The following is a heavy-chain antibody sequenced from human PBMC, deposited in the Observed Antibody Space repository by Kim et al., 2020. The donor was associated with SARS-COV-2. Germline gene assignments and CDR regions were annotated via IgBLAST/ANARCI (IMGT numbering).Heavy chain of an antibody. V-gene: IGHV1-46*01. J-gene: IGHJ4*02. Sequence: ASVKVSCKASGYTFTSYYMHWVRQAPGQGLEWMGIINPSGGSTSYAQKFQGRVTMTRDTSTSTVYMELSSLRSEDTAVYYCAREGTYYDILTGYSKLPLDYWGQGTLVTVSS. CDR3: AREGTYYDILTGYSKLPLDY. CDR1: GYTFTSYY. D-gene: IGHD3-9*01. CDR2: INPSGGST.